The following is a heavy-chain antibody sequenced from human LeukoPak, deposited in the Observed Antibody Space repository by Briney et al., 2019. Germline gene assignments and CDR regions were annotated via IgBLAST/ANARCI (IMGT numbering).Heavy chain of an antibody. J-gene: IGHJ3*02. CDR3: AKEVPSGYRGYDQGLDVFDI. V-gene: IGHV3-23*01. CDR1: GFTFSSYA. D-gene: IGHD5-12*01. Sequence: GGSLRLSCAASGFTFSSYAMSWVRQAPGKGLEWVSAISGSGGSTYYADSVKGRFTISRDNSKNTLYLQMNSLRAEDTAVYYWAKEVPSGYRGYDQGLDVFDIWGKGTMVPVSS. CDR2: ISGSGGST.